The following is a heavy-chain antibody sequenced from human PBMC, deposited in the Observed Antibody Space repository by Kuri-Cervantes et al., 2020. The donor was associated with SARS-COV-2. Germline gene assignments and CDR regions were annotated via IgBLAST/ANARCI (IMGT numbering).Heavy chain of an antibody. CDR2: IYSGGST. CDR3: AKQSPAQWELLNPYYYYYMDV. V-gene: IGHV3-66*04. Sequence: GESLKISCAASGFTVSSNYMSWVRQAPGKGLEWVSVIYSGGSTYYADSVKGRFTISRDNSKNTLYLQMNSLSAEDTAVYYCAKQSPAQWELLNPYYYYYMDVWGKGTTVTVSS. J-gene: IGHJ6*03. D-gene: IGHD1-26*01. CDR1: GFTVSSNY.